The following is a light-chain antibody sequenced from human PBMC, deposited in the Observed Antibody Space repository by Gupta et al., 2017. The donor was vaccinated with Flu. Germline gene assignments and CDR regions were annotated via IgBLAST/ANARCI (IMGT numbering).Light chain of an antibody. J-gene: IGLJ1*01. V-gene: IGLV3-21*02. Sequence: SPVLTQPPSVSVAPGQTARISCGGNNLGSKGVHWYQQKPGQAPVLVVYDDTDRPSGIPERFSGSNAGDTATLTISRVEAGDEADYYCQVWDSPADPYVFGTGTKVTVL. CDR1: NLGSKG. CDR3: QVWDSPADPYV. CDR2: DDT.